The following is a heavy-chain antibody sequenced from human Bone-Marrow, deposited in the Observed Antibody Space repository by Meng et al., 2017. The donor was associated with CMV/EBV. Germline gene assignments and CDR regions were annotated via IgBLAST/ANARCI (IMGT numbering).Heavy chain of an antibody. CDR3: ARGKRIAVAGPVDY. CDR1: GLSFSRYS. CDR2: ISSGGTDT. Sequence: SGLSFSRYSMNWVRQAPGKGLEWVSHISSGGTDTDYADSVKGRFTISRDNAKNSLYLQMNSLRAEDTAVYYCARGKRIAVAGPVDYWGQGTLVTVSS. V-gene: IGHV3-21*05. J-gene: IGHJ4*02. D-gene: IGHD6-19*01.